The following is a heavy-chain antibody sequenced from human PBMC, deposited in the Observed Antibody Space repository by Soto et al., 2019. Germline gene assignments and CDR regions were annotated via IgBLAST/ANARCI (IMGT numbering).Heavy chain of an antibody. J-gene: IGHJ2*01. CDR3: ARPSSWEATWYFDL. Sequence: QVQLVESGGGLVKPGGSLRLSCAASGFTFSDYYMSWIRQAPGKGLEWVLYISSSSSYTNYADSVKGRFTISRDNAKNSLYLQMNSLRAEDTAVYYCARPSSWEATWYFDLWGRGTLVTVSS. D-gene: IGHD1-26*01. CDR1: GFTFSDYY. V-gene: IGHV3-11*05. CDR2: ISSSSSYT.